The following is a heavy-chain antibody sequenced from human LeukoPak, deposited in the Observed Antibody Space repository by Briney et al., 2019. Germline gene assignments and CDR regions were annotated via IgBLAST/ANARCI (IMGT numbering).Heavy chain of an antibody. Sequence: SVKVSCKASGGTFSSYAISWVRRAPGQGLEWMGGIIPIFGTANYAQKFQGRVTITADESTSTAYMELSSLRSEDTAVYYCARERRALGYCSGGSCPYYYYYGMDVWGQGTTVTVSS. J-gene: IGHJ6*02. CDR2: IIPIFGTA. D-gene: IGHD2-15*01. CDR3: ARERRALGYCSGGSCPYYYYYGMDV. V-gene: IGHV1-69*13. CDR1: GGTFSSYA.